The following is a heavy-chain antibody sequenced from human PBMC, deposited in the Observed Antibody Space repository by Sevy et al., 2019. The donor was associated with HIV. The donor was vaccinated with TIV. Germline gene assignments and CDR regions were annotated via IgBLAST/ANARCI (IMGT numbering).Heavy chain of an antibody. Sequence: GALRLSCAASGFTFSSYSMNWVRQAPGKGLEWVSSISSSSSYIYYADSVKGRFTISRDNAKNSLYLQMNSLRAEDTAVYYCARDRADIVVVPAAMYGSYYYYGMDVWGQGTTVTVSS. V-gene: IGHV3-21*01. CDR1: GFTFSSYS. CDR3: ARDRADIVVVPAAMYGSYYYYGMDV. J-gene: IGHJ6*02. CDR2: ISSSSSYI. D-gene: IGHD2-2*01.